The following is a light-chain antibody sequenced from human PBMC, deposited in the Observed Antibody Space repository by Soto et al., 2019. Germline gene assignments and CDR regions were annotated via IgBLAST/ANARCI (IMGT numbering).Light chain of an antibody. V-gene: IGKV3D-15*01. Sequence: EIVLTQSPGTLSLSPGERATLSCRASQSVSGNYLSWYQQKPGQAPRLLIYGVSGRATGIPDRFSGSGSGTEFTLTISSLQSEDFAVYYCQQYKNWLTWTFGQGTKVDIK. CDR3: QQYKNWLTWT. CDR1: QSVSGNY. CDR2: GVS. J-gene: IGKJ1*01.